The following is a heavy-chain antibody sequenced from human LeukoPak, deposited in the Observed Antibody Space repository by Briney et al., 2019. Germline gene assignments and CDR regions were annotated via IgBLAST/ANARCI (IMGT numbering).Heavy chain of an antibody. CDR1: GGSFSGYY. J-gene: IGHJ4*02. D-gene: IGHD5-24*01. V-gene: IGHV4-34*01. Sequence: PSETLSLTCAVYGGSFSGYYWSWIRQPPGKGLEWIGSVYYSGSTHYIPSLKSRVIISVDTSKNQFSLKLNSVTAADTAVYYCARRDGYNFYFDYWGQGTLVTVSS. CDR2: VYYSGST. CDR3: ARRDGYNFYFDY.